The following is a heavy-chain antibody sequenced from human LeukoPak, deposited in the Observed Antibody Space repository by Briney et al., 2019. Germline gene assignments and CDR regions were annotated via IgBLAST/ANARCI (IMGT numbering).Heavy chain of an antibody. CDR2: IYYSGTT. CDR3: ARSDGAYHPPDR. J-gene: IGHJ4*02. CDR1: GDSISSYY. V-gene: IGHV4-59*13. Sequence: SETLCLTCNVSGDSISSYYWTRIRQPPGRGLECIGYIYYSGTTNYNPSLKSRVTISVDTSKNQFSLTLSSVTAADTAVYYCARSDGAYHPPDRWGQGTLVTVTS. D-gene: IGHD1-14*01.